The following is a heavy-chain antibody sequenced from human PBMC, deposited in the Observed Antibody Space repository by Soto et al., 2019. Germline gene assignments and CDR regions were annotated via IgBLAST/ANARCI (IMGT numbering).Heavy chain of an antibody. V-gene: IGHV1-69*01. CDR3: ARERGYSYGYWFDP. CDR1: GGTFSSYA. Sequence: QVQLVQSGAEVKKPGSSVKVSCKASGGTFSSYAISWVRQAPGQGLEWMGGIIPIFGTANYAQKFQGRVTITADEATSTAYRERSSLRAEDTAVYYGARERGYSYGYWFDPGGQGTLVTVSS. J-gene: IGHJ5*02. CDR2: IIPIFGTA. D-gene: IGHD5-18*01.